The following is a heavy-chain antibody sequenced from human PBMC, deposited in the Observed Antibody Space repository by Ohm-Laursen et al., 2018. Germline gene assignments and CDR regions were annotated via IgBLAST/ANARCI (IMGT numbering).Heavy chain of an antibody. D-gene: IGHD3-16*02. V-gene: IGHV4-59*02. CDR3: ARVSRVITFGGVIVPNWFDP. Sequence: SQTLSLTCNVSGGSVNSYYWTWIRQPPGKGLEYIGYIYDSGSSKYYNPSLESRVTISVDTSKNQISLNLRSVTAADTAMYYCARVSRVITFGGVIVPNWFDPWGQGTLVTVSS. J-gene: IGHJ5*02. CDR1: GGSVNSYY. CDR2: IYDSGSS.